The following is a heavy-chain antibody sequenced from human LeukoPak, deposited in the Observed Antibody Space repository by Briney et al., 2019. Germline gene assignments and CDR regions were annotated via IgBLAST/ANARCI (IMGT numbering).Heavy chain of an antibody. CDR3: AKGVRYLDWWILDY. D-gene: IGHD3-9*01. CDR2: ISGSGGST. V-gene: IGHV3-23*01. CDR1: GLTVSSND. Sequence: PGGSLRLSCAASGLTVSSNDMSWVRQAPGKGLEWVSAISGSGGSTYYADSVKGRFTISRDNSKNTLYLQMNTLRAEDTAVYYCAKGVRYLDWWILDYWGQGTLVPVSS. J-gene: IGHJ4*02.